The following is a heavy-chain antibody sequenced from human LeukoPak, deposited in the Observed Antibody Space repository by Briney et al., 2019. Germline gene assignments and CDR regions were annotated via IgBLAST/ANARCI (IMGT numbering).Heavy chain of an antibody. CDR3: AKAGWGELLRGYFDY. Sequence: GGSLRLFCAASGFTFSSYSMNWVRQAPGKGLEWVSAISGSGGSTYYADSVKGRFTISRDNSKNTLYLQMNSLRAEDTAVYYCAKAGWGELLRGYFDYWGQGTLVTVSS. J-gene: IGHJ4*02. V-gene: IGHV3-23*01. CDR1: GFTFSSYS. D-gene: IGHD3-16*01. CDR2: ISGSGGST.